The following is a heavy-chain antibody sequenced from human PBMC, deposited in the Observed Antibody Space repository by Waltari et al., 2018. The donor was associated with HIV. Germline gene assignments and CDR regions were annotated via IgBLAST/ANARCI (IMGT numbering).Heavy chain of an antibody. CDR2: ISGSGSQT. D-gene: IGHD3-22*01. CDR3: AKDFDTSGLPYVVIDS. J-gene: IGHJ4*02. Sequence: EVKLVQSGGGLVQPGGSLRLSCAASGVTLRSHAMSWVRRAPGKGLQWVSTISGSGSQTYYAESAKGRFAISRDNSEDTLILQMTRLRVEDTALYFCAKDFDTSGLPYVVIDSWGQGTLVTVSS. V-gene: IGHV3-23*04. CDR1: GVTLRSHA.